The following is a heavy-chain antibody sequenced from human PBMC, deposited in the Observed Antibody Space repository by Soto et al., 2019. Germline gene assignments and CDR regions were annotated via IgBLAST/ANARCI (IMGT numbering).Heavy chain of an antibody. CDR1: GFTFDDYA. J-gene: IGHJ6*02. D-gene: IGHD1-26*01. CDR3: ANELYSGSLLEPPYYYYGMDV. CDR2: ISWNSGSI. Sequence: DVQLVESGGGLVQPGRSLRLSCAASGFTFDDYAMHWVRQAPGKGLEWVSGISWNSGSIGYADSVKGRFTISRDNAKNXLXLXXTSLRAEDTALYYCANELYSGSLLEPPYYYYGMDVWGQGTTVTVSS. V-gene: IGHV3-9*01.